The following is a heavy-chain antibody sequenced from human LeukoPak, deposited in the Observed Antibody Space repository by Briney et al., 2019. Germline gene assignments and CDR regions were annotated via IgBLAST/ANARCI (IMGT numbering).Heavy chain of an antibody. V-gene: IGHV3-30*18. Sequence: GKSLRLSCKASRFIFTNYGMHWVRQAPGKGLEWVAVVSSDGSNKHYSDSVKGRFTISRDNSKNTLYLQMDSLRAEDTAVYYCAKGADVGAQGAFDIWGQGTMVTVSS. J-gene: IGHJ3*02. D-gene: IGHD3-3*01. CDR1: RFIFTNYG. CDR2: VSSDGSNK. CDR3: AKGADVGAQGAFDI.